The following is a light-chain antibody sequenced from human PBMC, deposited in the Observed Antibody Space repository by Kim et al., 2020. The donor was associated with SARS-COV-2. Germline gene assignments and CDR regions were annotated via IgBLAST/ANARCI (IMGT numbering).Light chain of an antibody. CDR1: RTDDATYDL. CDR2: DLH. CDR3: CSDVGDSRPV. J-gene: IGLJ2*01. V-gene: IGLV2-23*02. Sequence: QSALTQPASVSGTPGQSVTISCTGTRTDDATYDLVSWYQQHPSKVPRLIIYDLHRRPSGLYNRSSGSKSGDTAPLTIAGLEADEADDYYCCSDVGDSRPVFGGGTQLTVL.